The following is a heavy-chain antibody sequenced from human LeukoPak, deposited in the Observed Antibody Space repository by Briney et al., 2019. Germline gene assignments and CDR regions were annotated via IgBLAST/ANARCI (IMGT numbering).Heavy chain of an antibody. CDR2: FYTSGSA. CDR1: GYXISSSY. D-gene: IGHD2-2*01. CDR3: ARGGGASPSDY. Sequence: PSETLSLTCTVSGYXISSSYCSWIRQPAGKGLEWIGRFYTSGSANYNPSLKSRVSMSVDTSKNQLSLKLTSVTAADTAVYYCARGGGASPSDYWGQGILVTVSS. V-gene: IGHV4-4*07. J-gene: IGHJ4*02.